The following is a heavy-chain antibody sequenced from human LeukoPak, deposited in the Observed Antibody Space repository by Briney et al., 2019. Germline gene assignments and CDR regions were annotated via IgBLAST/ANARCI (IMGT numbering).Heavy chain of an antibody. Sequence: SGGSLRLSCAASGFTFSSYEMNWVRQAPGKGLEWVSYISSSGSTIYYADSVKGRFTISRDNAKNSLYLQMNSLRAEDTAVYYCARELFNWFDPWGQGTLVTVSS. D-gene: IGHD2-21*01. V-gene: IGHV3-48*03. CDR2: ISSSGSTI. J-gene: IGHJ5*02. CDR3: ARELFNWFDP. CDR1: GFTFSSYE.